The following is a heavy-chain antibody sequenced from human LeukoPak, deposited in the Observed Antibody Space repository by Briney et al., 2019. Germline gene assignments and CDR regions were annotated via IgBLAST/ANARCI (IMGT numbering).Heavy chain of an antibody. CDR1: GGSISSYY. V-gene: IGHV4-59*08. CDR2: IYYSGST. D-gene: IGHD5-18*01. CDR3: ARPHYVYRYGADY. Sequence: SETLSLTCTVSGGSISSYYWSWVRQPPGKGLEWMGYIYYSGSTKYNPSPKSGGTILVDKTKKQSSFKLSPVTAADTAVYYCARPHYVYRYGADYWGQGTLVTAS. J-gene: IGHJ4*02.